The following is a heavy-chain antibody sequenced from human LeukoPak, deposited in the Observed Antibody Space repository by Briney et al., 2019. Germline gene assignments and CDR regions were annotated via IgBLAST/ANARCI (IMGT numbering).Heavy chain of an antibody. CDR3: ARSPGIAAAELD. CDR2: IIPIFGTA. CDR1: GGTFSSYA. J-gene: IGHJ4*02. V-gene: IGHV1-69*05. D-gene: IGHD6-13*01. Sequence: GASVKVSCKASGGTFSSYAISWVRQAPGQGLEWMGRIIPIFGTANYAQKFQGRVTITTDESTSTAYMELSSLRSEDTAVCYCARSPGIAAAELDWGQGTLVTVSS.